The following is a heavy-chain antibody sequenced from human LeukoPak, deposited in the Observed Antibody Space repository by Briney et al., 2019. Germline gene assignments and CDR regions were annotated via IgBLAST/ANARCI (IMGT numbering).Heavy chain of an antibody. V-gene: IGHV4-39*01. J-gene: IGHJ4*02. Sequence: GSLRLSCAASGFTFSSYSMNWVRQAPGKGLEWIGRIYYSGNTYYNPSLKSRVTISVDTSKNQFSLKLSSVTAADTAVYYCARRGVGLSGNYPVFDYWGQGTLVTVSS. D-gene: IGHD1-26*01. CDR2: IYYSGNT. CDR1: GFTFSSYSMN. CDR3: ARRGVGLSGNYPVFDY.